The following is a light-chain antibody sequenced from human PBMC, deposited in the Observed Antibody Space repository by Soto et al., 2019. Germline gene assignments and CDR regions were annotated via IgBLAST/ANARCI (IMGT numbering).Light chain of an antibody. V-gene: IGKV3D-15*01. J-gene: IGKJ5*01. CDR2: GVS. Sequence: EIVMTQSPVTLSVSPGERATLSCRASQNISRSLAWYQQKPGQAPRLLMYGVSYRATGIPDRFSGGGSGTHFTLTISGLQSEDSAIYFCQQYNNWPFSFGQGTRLEIK. CDR3: QQYNNWPFS. CDR1: QNISRS.